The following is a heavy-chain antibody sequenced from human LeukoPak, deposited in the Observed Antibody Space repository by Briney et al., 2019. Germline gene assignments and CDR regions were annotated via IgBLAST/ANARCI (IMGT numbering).Heavy chain of an antibody. CDR2: ISAYNGNT. D-gene: IGHD3-22*01. CDR1: GYTFTSYG. V-gene: IGHV1-18*01. CDR3: ASSDYYDSSGYSAH. J-gene: IGHJ4*02. Sequence: ASVKVSCKASGYTFTSYGISWVRQAPGQGFEWMGWISAYNGNTNYAQKLQGRVTMTTDTSTSTAYMELRSLRSDDTAVYYCASSDYYDSSGYSAHWGQGTLVTVSS.